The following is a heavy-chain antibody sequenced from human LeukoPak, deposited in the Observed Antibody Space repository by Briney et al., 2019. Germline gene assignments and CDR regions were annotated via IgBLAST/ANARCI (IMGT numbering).Heavy chain of an antibody. CDR1: GVSISSYY. Sequence: SETLSLTCTVSGVSISSYYWSWIRQPPGKGLEGLGYIYYSGSTNYNTSLKSRVTISVDTSKNQFSLKLSSVTAADTAVYYCGGLLPPGALDIWGQGTMVTVSS. CDR3: GGLLPPGALDI. D-gene: IGHD2-15*01. J-gene: IGHJ3*02. V-gene: IGHV4-59*01. CDR2: IYYSGST.